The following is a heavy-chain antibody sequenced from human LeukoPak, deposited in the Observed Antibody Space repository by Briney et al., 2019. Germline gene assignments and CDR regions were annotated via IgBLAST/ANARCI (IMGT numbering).Heavy chain of an antibody. CDR1: GFTFSSYG. V-gene: IGHV3-21*01. CDR3: ARGTTYYHDSSGRYGMDV. Sequence: PGGSLRLSCAASGFTFSSYGMYWVRQAPGKGLEWVSSIGTSSTYMYYADSVKGRFTISRDNAKNSLYLQMHSLRAEDTAVYYCARGTTYYHDSSGRYGMDVWGQGTTVTVSS. D-gene: IGHD3-22*01. CDR2: IGTSSTYM. J-gene: IGHJ6*02.